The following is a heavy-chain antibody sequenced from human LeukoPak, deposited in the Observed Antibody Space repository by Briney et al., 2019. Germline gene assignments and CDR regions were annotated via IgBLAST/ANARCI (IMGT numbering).Heavy chain of an antibody. CDR2: ISYDGSNK. V-gene: IGHV3-30*18. J-gene: IGHJ6*02. CDR3: AKDEGYSYGLNYYYYYYGMDV. CDR1: GFTFSSYG. D-gene: IGHD5-18*01. Sequence: PGRSLRLSCAASGFTFSSYGMHWVRQAPGKELEWVAVISYDGSNKYYADSVKGRFTISRDNSKNTLYLQMNSLRAEDTAVYYCAKDEGYSYGLNYYYYYYGMDVWGQGTTVTVSS.